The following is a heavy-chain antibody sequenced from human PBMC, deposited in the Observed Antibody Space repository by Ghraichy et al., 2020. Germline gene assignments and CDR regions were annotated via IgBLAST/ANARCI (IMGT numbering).Heavy chain of an antibody. D-gene: IGHD1-26*01. CDR1: GFSFSSEA. Sequence: GGSLRLSCAASGFSFSSEAMNWVRRAPGKGLEWVALIWSDGRNEYYADSVKGRITISRDNSKNTWYLQMSSRRVDNTAVYYCAKRQGVGGYIIDYWGQGTLVTVSS. CDR2: IWSDGRNE. CDR3: AKRQGVGGYIIDY. V-gene: IGHV3-30*02. J-gene: IGHJ4*02.